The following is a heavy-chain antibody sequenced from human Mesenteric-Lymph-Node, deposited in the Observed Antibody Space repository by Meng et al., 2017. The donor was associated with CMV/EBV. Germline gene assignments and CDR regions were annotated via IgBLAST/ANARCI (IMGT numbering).Heavy chain of an antibody. CDR3: AREQCSSTSCYTRAFAI. J-gene: IGHJ3*02. D-gene: IGHD2-2*02. CDR1: GYTFNSYA. Sequence: ASVKVSCKASGYTFNSYAISWVRQAPGQGLEWMGRISAYNANTNYAQKFQGRVSMTKDTSTSTAYMELRSLRSDDTAVYYCAREQCSSTSCYTRAFAIWGQGTMVTVSS. CDR2: ISAYNANT. V-gene: IGHV1-18*01.